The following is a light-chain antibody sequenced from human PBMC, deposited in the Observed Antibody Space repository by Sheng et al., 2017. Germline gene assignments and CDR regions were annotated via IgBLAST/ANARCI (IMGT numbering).Light chain of an antibody. Sequence: QSVLTQPPSVSGAPGQRVTISCTGTSSNIGTGYDVHWYQYLPGRAPKLLIFGNSNRPSGVPDRFSGTKSGTSASLAITGLRAEDEADYYCVPYTTSSTWVFGGGTKLTVL. CDR1: SSNIGTGYD. CDR2: GNS. CDR3: VPYTTSSTWV. J-gene: IGLJ3*02. V-gene: IGLV1-40*01.